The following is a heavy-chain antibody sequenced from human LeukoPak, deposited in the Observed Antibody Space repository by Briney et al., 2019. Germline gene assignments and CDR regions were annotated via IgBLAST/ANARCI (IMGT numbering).Heavy chain of an antibody. J-gene: IGHJ6*02. CDR1: GFTFSDYS. CDR3: AKDQNYDFWSGYYGYGMDV. Sequence: MAGGSLRLSCAASGFTFSDYSMGWIRQAPGKGLEWISDISTSGNTINYADSVKGRFTISRDNSKNTLYLQMNSLRAEDTAVYYCAKDQNYDFWSGYYGYGMDVWGQGTTVTVSS. V-gene: IGHV3-11*01. CDR2: ISTSGNTI. D-gene: IGHD3-3*01.